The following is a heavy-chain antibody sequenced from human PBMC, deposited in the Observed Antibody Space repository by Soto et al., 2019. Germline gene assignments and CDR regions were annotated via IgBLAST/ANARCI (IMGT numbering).Heavy chain of an antibody. J-gene: IGHJ4*02. Sequence: GLSCAASGFTFRTYGMHWVRQAPGKGLEWVAVISYDGNNKYYADSVKGRFTISRDNSKNTLYLQMSSLRAEDTAVYYCAKSVYNWNDGFFDYWGQGTLVTVSS. D-gene: IGHD1-1*01. CDR2: ISYDGNNK. V-gene: IGHV3-30*18. CDR1: GFTFRTYG. CDR3: AKSVYNWNDGFFDY.